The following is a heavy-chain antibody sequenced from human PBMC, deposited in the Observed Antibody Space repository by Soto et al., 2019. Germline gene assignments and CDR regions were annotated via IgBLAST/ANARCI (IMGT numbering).Heavy chain of an antibody. CDR2: TYYRSKWYY. V-gene: IGHV6-1*01. CDR1: GDSVSSNSAG. CDR3: ARGGYFDSSNYLAY. J-gene: IGHJ4*02. Sequence: SQTLSLTCAITGDSVSSNSAGWSWVRQSPSRGLEWLGRTYYRSKWYYEYAVSVRGRITINPDTSKNQCSLQLNSVTPEDTAVYFCARGGYFDSSNYLAYWGLGALVTVSS. D-gene: IGHD3-22*01.